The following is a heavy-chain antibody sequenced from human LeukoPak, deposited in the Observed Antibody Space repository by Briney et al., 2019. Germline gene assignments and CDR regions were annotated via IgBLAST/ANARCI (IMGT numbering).Heavy chain of an antibody. CDR2: ISSSSSYI. D-gene: IGHD3-9*01. V-gene: IGHV3-21*01. J-gene: IGHJ3*02. CDR1: GFTFSSYS. Sequence: PGGSLRLSCAASGFTFSSYSMNWVRQAPGKGLEWVSSISSSSSYIYYADSVKGRFTISRDNAENSLYLQMNSLRAEDTAVYYCARENTISYAFDIWGQGTMVTVSS. CDR3: ARENTISYAFDI.